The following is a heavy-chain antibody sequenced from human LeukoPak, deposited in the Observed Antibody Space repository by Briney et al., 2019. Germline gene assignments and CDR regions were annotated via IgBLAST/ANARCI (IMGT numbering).Heavy chain of an antibody. Sequence: ASVKVSCKASGYTFTSYGISWVRQAPGQGLEWMGWISAYNGNTNYAQKLQGRVTMTTDTSTSTAYMELRSLRSDDSAVYYCARGSPYGSGSYPPDYWGQGTLVTVSS. CDR2: ISAYNGNT. CDR3: ARGSPYGSGSYPPDY. J-gene: IGHJ4*02. CDR1: GYTFTSYG. V-gene: IGHV1-18*04. D-gene: IGHD3-10*01.